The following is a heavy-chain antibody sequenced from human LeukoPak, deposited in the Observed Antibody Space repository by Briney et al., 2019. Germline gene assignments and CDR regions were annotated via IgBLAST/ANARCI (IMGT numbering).Heavy chain of an antibody. CDR3: ARGRYDFWSGYWGGWFDP. CDR1: GFTFSSYS. J-gene: IGHJ5*02. CDR2: ISSRSSYI. Sequence: PGGSLRLSCAASGFTFSSYSMNWVGQAPGKGLEWVSSISSRSSYIDYADSVKGRFTISRDNAKNSLYLQMNSLRAEDTAVYYCARGRYDFWSGYWGGWFDPWGQGTLVTVSS. D-gene: IGHD3-3*01. V-gene: IGHV3-21*01.